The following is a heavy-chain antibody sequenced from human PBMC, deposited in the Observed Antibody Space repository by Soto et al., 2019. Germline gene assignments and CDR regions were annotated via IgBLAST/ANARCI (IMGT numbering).Heavy chain of an antibody. J-gene: IGHJ4*02. CDR2: ISASDGST. CDR3: ATYYFGSCSYYRFDT. Sequence: AAVKVSCKASGYAFSFGFSWVRQAPGQGLEWMGWISASDGSTNSAQKFRGRISLTTDTSTNTAYLDLLSLTSDDTAVYFCATYYFGSCSYYRFDTWVQGILVTVA. CDR1: GYAFSFG. V-gene: IGHV1-18*01. D-gene: IGHD3-10*01.